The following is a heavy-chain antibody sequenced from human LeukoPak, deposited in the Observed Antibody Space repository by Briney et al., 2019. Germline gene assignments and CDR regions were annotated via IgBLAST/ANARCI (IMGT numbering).Heavy chain of an antibody. CDR2: IKSKTDGGTT. V-gene: IGHV3-15*01. CDR3: TTENYDILTGYFPFDY. CDR1: GFTFSNAW. D-gene: IGHD3-9*01. Sequence: NPGGSLRLSCAASGFTFSNAWMSWVRQAPGKGREWVGRIKSKTDGGTTDYAAPVKGRFTISRDDSKNTLYLQMNSLKTEDTAVYYCTTENYDILTGYFPFDYWGQGTLVTVSS. J-gene: IGHJ4*02.